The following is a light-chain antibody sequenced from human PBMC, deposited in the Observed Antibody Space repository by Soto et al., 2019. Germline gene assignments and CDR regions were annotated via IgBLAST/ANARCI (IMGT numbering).Light chain of an antibody. Sequence: EIVMTQSPATLSVSLGDRATLSCRASQSVSTYLAWYQQKPGQAPRLLLYGASTRATGIPARFSGSGSETDFTLTISSLQSEDFAVYYCQQYDSWPPSYTFGQGTKLEIK. CDR2: GAS. CDR3: QQYDSWPPSYT. V-gene: IGKV3-15*01. CDR1: QSVSTY. J-gene: IGKJ2*01.